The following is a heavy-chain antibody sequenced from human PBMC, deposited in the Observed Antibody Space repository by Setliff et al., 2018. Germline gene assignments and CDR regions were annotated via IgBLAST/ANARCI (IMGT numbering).Heavy chain of an antibody. V-gene: IGHV3-21*01. D-gene: IGHD3-10*01. CDR1: GFIFNTYT. J-gene: IGHJ6*02. CDR2: IRASSDYI. Sequence: NLGGSLRLSCAASGFIFNTYTMNWVRQAPGQGLEWVSSIRASSDYIYYAGSVKGRFTISRDNTKNSLDLQMNSLRVDDTAVYFCARDHVYGSQYYYYYYGMDVWGQGTTVTVSS. CDR3: ARDHVYGSQYYYYYYGMDV.